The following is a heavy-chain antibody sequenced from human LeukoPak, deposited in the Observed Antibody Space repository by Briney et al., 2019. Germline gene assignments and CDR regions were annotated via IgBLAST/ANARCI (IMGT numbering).Heavy chain of an antibody. J-gene: IGHJ5*02. CDR1: GYIFTGYY. Sequence: ASVKVSCKASGYIFTGYYMHWVRQAPGQGLEWMGWINPNSGGADYAQNFQGRVTMTRDTSISTAYMTLNRLRSDGTAVYYCARGPPEYCSGGSCYSGRNWIDPWGQGTLVTVSS. CDR2: INPNSGGA. CDR3: ARGPPEYCSGGSCYSGRNWIDP. D-gene: IGHD2-15*01. V-gene: IGHV1-2*02.